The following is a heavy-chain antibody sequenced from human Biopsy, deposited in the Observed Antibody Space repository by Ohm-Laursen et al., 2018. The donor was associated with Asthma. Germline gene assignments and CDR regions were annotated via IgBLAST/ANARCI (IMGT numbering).Heavy chain of an antibody. Sequence: SLRLSCTASGFTFSDYYMSWIRQAPGKGLEWVSYISSSGSTIYYADSVKGRLTISRDNAKNSLYLQMNSLRAEDTAVYYCARDREVYGSGIGALYYYYYYGMDVWGKGTTVTVSS. D-gene: IGHD3-10*01. J-gene: IGHJ6*04. V-gene: IGHV3-11*01. CDR1: GFTFSDYY. CDR3: ARDREVYGSGIGALYYYYYYGMDV. CDR2: ISSSGSTI.